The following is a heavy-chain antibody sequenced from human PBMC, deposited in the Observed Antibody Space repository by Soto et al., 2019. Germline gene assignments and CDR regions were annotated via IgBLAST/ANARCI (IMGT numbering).Heavy chain of an antibody. Sequence: SVKVSCKASGDTLTTYDINWVRQATGHGLEWMGWINPNSGNIGYAQRFQGRVTMTRDTAIRTAYMEVSSLRSDDTAVYYCARGRASGSYYLLDYWGQGTLVTVSS. CDR3: ARGRASGSYYLLDY. J-gene: IGHJ4*02. D-gene: IGHD3-10*01. CDR1: GDTLTTYD. V-gene: IGHV1-8*01. CDR2: INPNSGNI.